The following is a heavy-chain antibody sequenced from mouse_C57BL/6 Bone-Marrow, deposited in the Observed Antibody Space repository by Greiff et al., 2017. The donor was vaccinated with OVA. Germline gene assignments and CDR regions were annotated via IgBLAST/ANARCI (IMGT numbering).Heavy chain of an antibody. D-gene: IGHD1-1*01. CDR1: GFSLTSYG. J-gene: IGHJ4*01. CDR3: ARNYYGSSYYAMDY. V-gene: IGHV2-6*02. Sequence: VAPSQSLSITCTVSGFSLTSYGVHWVRQPPGKGLEWLVVIWSDGSTTYNSALKSRLSISKDNSKSQVFLKMNSLQTDDTAMYYCARNYYGSSYYAMDYWGQGTSVTVSS. CDR2: IWSDGST.